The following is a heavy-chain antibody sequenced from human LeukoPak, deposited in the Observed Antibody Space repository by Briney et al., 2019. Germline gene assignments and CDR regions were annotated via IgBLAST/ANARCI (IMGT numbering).Heavy chain of an antibody. CDR3: ARRPTRVTIFGAGWFDP. Sequence: SETLSLTCAVYGGSFSGYYWSWIRQPPGKGLEWIGEINHSGSTNYNPSLKSRVTISVDTSKNQFSLKLSSVTAADTAVYYCARRPTRVTIFGAGWFDPWGQGTLVTVSS. D-gene: IGHD3-3*01. J-gene: IGHJ5*02. CDR2: INHSGST. V-gene: IGHV4-34*01. CDR1: GGSFSGYY.